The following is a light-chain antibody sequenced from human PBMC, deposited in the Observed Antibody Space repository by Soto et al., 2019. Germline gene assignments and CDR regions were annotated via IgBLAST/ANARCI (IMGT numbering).Light chain of an antibody. CDR2: GAS. J-gene: IGKJ3*01. Sequence: EIVMTQSPATVSVSPGERATLSCRASQSVSSNYVAWFHQKPGQAPRLLIYGASSRATGVPDRFSASGSGTDFTLTISRLEPEDFAVYYCQQYGRSPFTFGPGTKVDIK. CDR1: QSVSSNY. V-gene: IGKV3-20*01. CDR3: QQYGRSPFT.